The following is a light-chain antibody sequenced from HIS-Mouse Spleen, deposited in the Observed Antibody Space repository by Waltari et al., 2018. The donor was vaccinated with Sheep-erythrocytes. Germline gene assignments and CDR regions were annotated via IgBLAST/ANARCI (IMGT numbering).Light chain of an antibody. CDR3: SSYAGSNNRV. CDR1: SSYVGCYNY. J-gene: IGLJ3*02. V-gene: IGLV2-8*01. Sequence: QSALTQPPSASGSPGQSVTISCTGTSSYVGCYNYVSWYQKHPGKAPKPIIYGFSKRPSGVPGGVTGPKSGNPAYLTVSALQAKDEADYYCSSYAGSNNRVIGWWTKLTVL. CDR2: GFS.